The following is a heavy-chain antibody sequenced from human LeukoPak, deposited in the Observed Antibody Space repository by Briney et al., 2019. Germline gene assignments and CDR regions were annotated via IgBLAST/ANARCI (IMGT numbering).Heavy chain of an antibody. CDR2: ISGSDDNT. Sequence: PGGSLRLSCAASGFIFSNYAMSWVRQAPGKGLEWVSAISGSDDNTYYADSVRGRFTISRDNSKNTLYLQMNSLRAEDTAIYFCAKSRSGVSSCYNYWGQGILVTVSS. D-gene: IGHD2-15*01. V-gene: IGHV3-23*01. CDR1: GFIFSNYA. J-gene: IGHJ4*02. CDR3: AKSRSGVSSCYNY.